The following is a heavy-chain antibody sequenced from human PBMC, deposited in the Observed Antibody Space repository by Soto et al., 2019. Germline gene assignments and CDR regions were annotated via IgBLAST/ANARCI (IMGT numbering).Heavy chain of an antibody. J-gene: IGHJ6*02. V-gene: IGHV3-30*18. D-gene: IGHD3-10*01. CDR3: AKDFHIPPSGLGELFPKDV. Sequence: PGGSLRLSCAASGFTFSSYGMHWVRQAPGKGLEWVAVISYDGSNKYYADSVKGRFTISRDNSKNTLYLQMNSLRAEDTAVYYCAKDFHIPPSGLGELFPKDVCSRGTTVTFSS. CDR2: ISYDGSNK. CDR1: GFTFSSYG.